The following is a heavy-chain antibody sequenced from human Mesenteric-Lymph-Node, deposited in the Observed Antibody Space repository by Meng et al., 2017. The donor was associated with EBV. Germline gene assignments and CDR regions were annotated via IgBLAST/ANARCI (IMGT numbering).Heavy chain of an antibody. Sequence: QGQLRQWGAGLLKPSETLSLTCAVYGGSFSGYYWSWIRQPPGKGLEWIGEINHSGSTNYNPSLKNRVTISVDTSKNQFSLKLSSVTAADTAVYYCARGRSYVSGVIDPWGQGTLVTVSS. CDR2: INHSGST. CDR1: GGSFSGYY. J-gene: IGHJ5*02. CDR3: ARGRSYVSGVIDP. D-gene: IGHD3-16*01. V-gene: IGHV4-34*01.